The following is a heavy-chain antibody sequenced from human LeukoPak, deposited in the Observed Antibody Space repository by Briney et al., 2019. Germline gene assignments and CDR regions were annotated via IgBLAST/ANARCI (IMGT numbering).Heavy chain of an antibody. J-gene: IGHJ6*03. Sequence: QPGGSLRLSCAASGFTFSSYEMNWVRQAPGKGLEWVSYISSSGSTIYYADSVKGRFTISRDNAKNSLYLQMNSLRAEDTAVYYCARAREGIAVAGTRGRYYYYMDVWGKGTTVTISS. V-gene: IGHV3-48*03. D-gene: IGHD6-19*01. CDR3: ARAREGIAVAGTRGRYYYYMDV. CDR2: ISSSGSTI. CDR1: GFTFSSYE.